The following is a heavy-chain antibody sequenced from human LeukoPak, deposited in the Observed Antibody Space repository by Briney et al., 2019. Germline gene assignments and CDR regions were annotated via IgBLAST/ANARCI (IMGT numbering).Heavy chain of an antibody. CDR2: ISWDSVSI. CDR1: GFTFDDYA. Sequence: PGGSLRLSCAASGFTFDDYAMHWVRQAPGKGLEWVSGISWDSVSIGYADSVKGRFTISRDNAKNSLYLQMNSLRSEDTALYYCAKDSSGSSWPFDYWGQGTLVTVSS. J-gene: IGHJ4*02. CDR3: AKDSSGSSWPFDY. V-gene: IGHV3-9*01. D-gene: IGHD6-13*01.